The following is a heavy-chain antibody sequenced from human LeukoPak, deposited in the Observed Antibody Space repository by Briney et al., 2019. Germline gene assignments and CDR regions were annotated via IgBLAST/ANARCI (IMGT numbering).Heavy chain of an antibody. V-gene: IGHV3-11*01. J-gene: IGHJ4*02. CDR2: ISSSGSTI. Sequence: KPGGSLRLSCAASGFTFSDYYMSWIRQAPGKGLEWVSYISSSGSTIYYADSVKGRFTISRDNAKNSLYLQMNSLRAEDTAVYYCARDEPQDIVVVVAAPDYWGQGTLVTVSS. CDR1: GFTFSDYY. D-gene: IGHD2-15*01. CDR3: ARDEPQDIVVVVAAPDY.